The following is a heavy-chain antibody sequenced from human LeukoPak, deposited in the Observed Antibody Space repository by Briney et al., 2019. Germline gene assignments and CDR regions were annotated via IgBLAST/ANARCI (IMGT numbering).Heavy chain of an antibody. CDR3: ARLSTAYYYDSSGLLHAFDI. V-gene: IGHV4-34*01. D-gene: IGHD3-22*01. J-gene: IGHJ3*02. CDR1: DGSFSGYY. Sequence: PSETLSLTCAVYDGSFSGYYWSWIRQPPGKGLEWIGEINHSGSTNYNPSLKSRVTISVDTSKNQFSLKLSSVTAADTAVYYCARLSTAYYYDSSGLLHAFDIWGQGTMVTVSS. CDR2: INHSGST.